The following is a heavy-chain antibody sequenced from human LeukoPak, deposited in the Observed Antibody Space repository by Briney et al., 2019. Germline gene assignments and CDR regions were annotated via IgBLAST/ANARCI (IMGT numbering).Heavy chain of an antibody. CDR2: MRYDGNTQ. CDR1: GFTFSSNA. J-gene: IGHJ6*03. CDR3: ARGGQINYYYVDV. V-gene: IGHV3-30*02. Sequence: SGGSLRLSCAASGFTFSSNAMHWVRQPPGKGLEWVAFMRYDGNTQYYVDSVKGRFTISRDNSKNTLYLQMNSLRAEDTAVYYCARGGQINYYYVDVWGKGTKVTVSS.